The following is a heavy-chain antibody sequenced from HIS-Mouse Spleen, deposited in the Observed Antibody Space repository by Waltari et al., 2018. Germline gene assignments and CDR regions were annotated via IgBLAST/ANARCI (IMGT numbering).Heavy chain of an antibody. CDR3: ARVTGDDAFDI. J-gene: IGHJ3*02. CDR2: TYYRSKWYN. V-gene: IGHV6-1*01. D-gene: IGHD7-27*01. CDR1: GDRVSSHSAA. Sequence: QVQLQQSGPGLVKPSQTLSLTSAISGDRVSSHSAAWNSLRQSPSRGLEWLGRTYYRSKWYNDYAVSVKSRITINPDTSKNQFSLQLNSVTPEDTAVYYCARVTGDDAFDIWGQGTMVTVSS.